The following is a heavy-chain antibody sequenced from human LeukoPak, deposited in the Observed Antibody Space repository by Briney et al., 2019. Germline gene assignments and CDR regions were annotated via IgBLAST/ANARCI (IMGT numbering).Heavy chain of an antibody. CDR1: GYTLTDYY. CDR3: ARGGSNWNYRYYFED. D-gene: IGHD1-7*01. J-gene: IGHJ4*02. Sequence: ASVKVSCKASGYTLTDYYLHWVRQAPGQGLEWMGWISSKSGTTNYAPKVQDRVTLTRDTSTSITYMELRSLTSDDTAVYFCARGGSNWNYRYYFEDWGQGTLVTVSS. CDR2: ISSKSGTT. V-gene: IGHV1-18*04.